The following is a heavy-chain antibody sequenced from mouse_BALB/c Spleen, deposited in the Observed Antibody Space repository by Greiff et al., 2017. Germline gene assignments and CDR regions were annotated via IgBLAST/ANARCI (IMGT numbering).Heavy chain of an antibody. D-gene: IGHD2-3*01. Sequence: VQLVESGPGLVAPSQSLSITCTVSGFSLTSYGVHWVRQPPGKGLEWLGVIWAGGSTNYNSALMSRLSISKDNSKSQVFLKMNSLQTDDTAMYYCARDQIYDGYYDAMDYWGQGTSVTVSS. V-gene: IGHV2-9*02. J-gene: IGHJ4*01. CDR1: GFSLTSYG. CDR2: IWAGGST. CDR3: ARDQIYDGYYDAMDY.